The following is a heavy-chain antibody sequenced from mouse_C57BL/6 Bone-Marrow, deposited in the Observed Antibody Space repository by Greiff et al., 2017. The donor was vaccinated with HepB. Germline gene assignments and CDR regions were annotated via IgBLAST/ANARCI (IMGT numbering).Heavy chain of an antibody. D-gene: IGHD6-5*01. Sequence: VQLQQPGAELVKPGASVKLSCKASGYTFTSYWMQWVKQRPGQGLEWIGEIDPSDSYTNYNQKFKGKATLTVETSSSTAYMQLSSLTSEDSAVYYCARYSYRYFDVWGTGTTVTVSS. V-gene: IGHV1-50*01. CDR3: ARYSYRYFDV. CDR2: IDPSDSYT. CDR1: GYTFTSYW. J-gene: IGHJ1*03.